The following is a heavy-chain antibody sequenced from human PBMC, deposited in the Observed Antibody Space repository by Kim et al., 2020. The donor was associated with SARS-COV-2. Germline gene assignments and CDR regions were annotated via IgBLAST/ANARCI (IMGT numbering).Heavy chain of an antibody. CDR1: GGSISSGSYY. Sequence: SETLSLTCTVSGGSISSGSYYWSWIRQPAGKGLEWIGRIYTSGSTNYNPSLKSRVTISVDTSKNQFSLKLSSVTAADTAVYYCARSHAAMGYNWFDPWGQGTLVTVSS. CDR2: IYTSGST. V-gene: IGHV4-61*02. D-gene: IGHD2-2*01. CDR3: ARSHAAMGYNWFDP. J-gene: IGHJ5*02.